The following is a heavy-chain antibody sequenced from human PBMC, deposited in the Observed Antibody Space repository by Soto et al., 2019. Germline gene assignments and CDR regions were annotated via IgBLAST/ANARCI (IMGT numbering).Heavy chain of an antibody. V-gene: IGHV3-23*01. CDR1: GFTFSNYA. D-gene: IGHD6-25*01. CDR3: AKGSASSYSYMDV. J-gene: IGHJ6*03. Sequence: PGGSLRLSCAASGFTFSNYAMSWVRQAPGKGLEWVSAISGSDGRTYYADSVKGRFTISRDNSKNTLYLQMNSLRAEDTALYYCAKGSASSYSYMDVWGKGTTVTVSS. CDR2: ISGSDGRT.